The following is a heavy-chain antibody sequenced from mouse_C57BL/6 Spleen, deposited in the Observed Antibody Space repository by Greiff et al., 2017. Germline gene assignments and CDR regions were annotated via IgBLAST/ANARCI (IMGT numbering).Heavy chain of an antibody. Sequence: EVKLVESGGGLVKPGGSLKLSCAASGFTFSSYAMSWVRQTPEKRLEWVATISDGGSYTYYPDNVKGRFTISRDNAKNNLYLQMSHLKSEDTAMYYCARDNYYGSSYENAMDYWGQGTSVTVSS. CDR2: ISDGGSYT. D-gene: IGHD1-1*01. V-gene: IGHV5-4*01. CDR3: ARDNYYGSSYENAMDY. J-gene: IGHJ4*01. CDR1: GFTFSSYA.